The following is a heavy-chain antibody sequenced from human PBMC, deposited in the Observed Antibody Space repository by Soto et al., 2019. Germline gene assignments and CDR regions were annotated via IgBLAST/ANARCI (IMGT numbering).Heavy chain of an antibody. Sequence: QVQLVQSGAEVTEPGASVKVSCKTSGFTFTLHYIHWVRQAPGQGLEWMGMVNAADGSATYAREFRDTISMTWDTSTSTVYLDLNSLKSEDTAIYYCARERDSFDYWGQGTLVTVSP. D-gene: IGHD3-22*01. J-gene: IGHJ4*02. CDR3: ARERDSFDY. V-gene: IGHV1-46*01. CDR2: VNAADGSA. CDR1: GFTFTLHY.